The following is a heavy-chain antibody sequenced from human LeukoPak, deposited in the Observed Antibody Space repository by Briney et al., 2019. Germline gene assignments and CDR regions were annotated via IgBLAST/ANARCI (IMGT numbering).Heavy chain of an antibody. D-gene: IGHD6-19*01. V-gene: IGHV3-7*01. CDR3: ARVGGYSSGWYVLAY. CDR2: IKQDGSDK. CDR1: GFTFSNYW. J-gene: IGHJ4*02. Sequence: QPGGSLRLSCAASGFTFSNYWMTWVRQAPGKGLEWVANIKQDGSDKYYVDSVKGRFTISRDNAKNSLYLQMNSLRAEDTAVYYCARVGGYSSGWYVLAYWGQGTLVTVSS.